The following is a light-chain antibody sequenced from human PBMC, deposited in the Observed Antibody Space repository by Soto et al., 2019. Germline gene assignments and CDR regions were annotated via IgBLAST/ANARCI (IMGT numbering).Light chain of an antibody. V-gene: IGKV3-11*01. Sequence: EIVLTQSPATLSLSPGERATLSCRASQSVSSYLAWYQQKPGQAPRLLIYDASNRATGIPARFSGSGSGTDFTLTISCLEPEDFAVYYCQQQLTFGGGTKLEIK. CDR3: QQQLT. J-gene: IGKJ4*01. CDR1: QSVSSY. CDR2: DAS.